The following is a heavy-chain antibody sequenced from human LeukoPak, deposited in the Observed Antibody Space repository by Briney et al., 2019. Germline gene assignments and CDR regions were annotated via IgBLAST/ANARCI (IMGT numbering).Heavy chain of an antibody. V-gene: IGHV3-23*01. CDR2: ISGSDGTS. J-gene: IGHJ4*02. CDR1: GFTFSVYS. Sequence: GGSLRLSCAASGFTFSVYSMSWVRQAPGKGLEWVSTISGSDGTSYYADSVKGRFTISRDNSKNTLYLQMSSLRAEDTAVYYCAKENTIFGVVTRFDYWGQGTLLAVPS. CDR3: AKENTIFGVVTRFDY. D-gene: IGHD3-3*01.